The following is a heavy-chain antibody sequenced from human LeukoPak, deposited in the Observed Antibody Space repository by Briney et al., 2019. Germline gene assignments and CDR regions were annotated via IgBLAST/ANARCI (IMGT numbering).Heavy chain of an antibody. Sequence: SETLSLTCTVSGGSISSYYWSWIRQPPGKGLEWMGYIYYSGSTNYNPSLKSRVPISVGTSKNQFSLKLSSVTAADTAAYYCARVQNSSRYYRYYWGQGTLVTVSS. CDR2: IYYSGST. V-gene: IGHV4-59*01. CDR3: ARVQNSSRYYRYY. D-gene: IGHD3-22*01. CDR1: GGSISSYY. J-gene: IGHJ4*02.